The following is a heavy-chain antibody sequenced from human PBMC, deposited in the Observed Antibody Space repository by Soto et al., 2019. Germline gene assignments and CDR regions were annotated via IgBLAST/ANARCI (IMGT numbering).Heavy chain of an antibody. CDR2: IYSGHTT. D-gene: IGHD3-3*01. J-gene: IGHJ4*02. CDR1: GFIVSSNQ. Sequence: PGGSLRLSCVASGFIVSSNQMSWVRQAPGKGLEWVSVIYSGHTTYYADSVEGRFTISRDDSKNTLYLQMNSLRVEDTAVYYCVRGPSDHKLRLVEWPYGDYWGQGPLVTVSS. V-gene: IGHV3-53*01. CDR3: VRGPSDHKLRLVEWPYGDY.